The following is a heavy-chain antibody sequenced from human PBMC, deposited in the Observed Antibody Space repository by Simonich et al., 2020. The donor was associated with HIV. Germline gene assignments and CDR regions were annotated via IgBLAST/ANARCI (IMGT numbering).Heavy chain of an antibody. D-gene: IGHD3-16*01. CDR3: ASGGSISSVWADDY. J-gene: IGHJ4*02. CDR1: GFTFSSYA. V-gene: IGHV3-30*07. Sequence: QVQLVESGGGVVQPGRSLRLSCAASGFTFSSYAMPWVPQAPGKGLEWVAVISYDGSNKYYADSVKGRFTISRDNSKNTLYLQMNSLRAEDTAVYYCASGGSISSVWADDYWGQGTLVTVSS. CDR2: ISYDGSNK.